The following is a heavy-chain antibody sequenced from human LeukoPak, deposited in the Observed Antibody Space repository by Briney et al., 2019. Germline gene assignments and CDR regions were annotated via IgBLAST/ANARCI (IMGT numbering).Heavy chain of an antibody. J-gene: IGHJ4*02. V-gene: IGHV1-69*13. CDR3: ARGPSRRTATVVTGFDY. CDR1: GGTFSSYA. CDR2: IIPIFGTA. D-gene: IGHD4-23*01. Sequence: ASVKVSCKASGGTFSSYAISWVRQTPGQGLEWMGGIIPIFGTANYAQKFQGRVTITADESTSTAYMELSSLRSEDTAVYYCARGPSRRTATVVTGFDYWGQGTLVTVSS.